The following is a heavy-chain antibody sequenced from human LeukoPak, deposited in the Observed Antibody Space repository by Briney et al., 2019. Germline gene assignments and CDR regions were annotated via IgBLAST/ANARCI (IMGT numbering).Heavy chain of an antibody. CDR3: ARARTRVAAAAYYFDY. V-gene: IGHV3-7*01. D-gene: IGHD6-13*01. J-gene: IGHJ4*02. CDR2: IKQDGSEK. Sequence: GGSLRLSCAASGFTFSSYWMSWVRQAPGKGLEWVANIKQDGSEKYYVDSAKGRFTISRDNAKNSLYLQMNSLRAEDTAVYYCARARTRVAAAAYYFDYWGQGTLVTVSS. CDR1: GFTFSSYW.